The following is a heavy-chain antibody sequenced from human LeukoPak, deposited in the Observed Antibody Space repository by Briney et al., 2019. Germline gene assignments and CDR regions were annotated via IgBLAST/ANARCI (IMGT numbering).Heavy chain of an antibody. J-gene: IGHJ4*02. CDR1: GGTFSSYA. D-gene: IGHD3-22*01. Sequence: ASVKGSCKASGGTFSSYAISWVRQAPGQGLEWMGGIIPIFGTANYAQKFQGRVTITADESTSTAYMELSSMRSEDTAVYYCARATFYDSSGFNDYWGQGTLVTVSS. CDR3: ARATFYDSSGFNDY. CDR2: IIPIFGTA. V-gene: IGHV1-69*13.